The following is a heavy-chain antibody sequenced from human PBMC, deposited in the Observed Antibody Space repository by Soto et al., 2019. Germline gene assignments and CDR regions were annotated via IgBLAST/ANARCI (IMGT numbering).Heavy chain of an antibody. Sequence: ASVNVSCKASGYTFTIYYINWVRQATGQGLEWMGWMNPNSGNTGYAQKFQGRVTMTRNTSISTAYMELSSLRSEDTAVYYCARGGYCSGGSCYSGYYYYMDVWGKGTTVTVSS. D-gene: IGHD2-15*01. J-gene: IGHJ6*03. CDR3: ARGGYCSGGSCYSGYYYYMDV. CDR2: MNPNSGNT. V-gene: IGHV1-8*01. CDR1: GYTFTIYY.